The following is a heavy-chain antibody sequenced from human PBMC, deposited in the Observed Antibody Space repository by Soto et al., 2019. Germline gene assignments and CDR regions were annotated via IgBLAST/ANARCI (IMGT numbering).Heavy chain of an antibody. Sequence: QVQLQESGPGLVKPSETLSLTCNVSGDSLNSGAYYWTWIRQSPGRGLEWIGHIYHTGSTNYNPSIRSRLTISLDTSKNHFSLTLRSVNAVDTGVYYCARSWGGDGYSNWGQGTLVTVSS. CDR1: GDSLNSGAYY. CDR2: IYHTGST. CDR3: ARSWGGDGYSN. J-gene: IGHJ4*02. V-gene: IGHV4-61*03. D-gene: IGHD2-15*01.